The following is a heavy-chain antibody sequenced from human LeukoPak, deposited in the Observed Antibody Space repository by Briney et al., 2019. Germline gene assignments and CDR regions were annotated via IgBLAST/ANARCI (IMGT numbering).Heavy chain of an antibody. CDR2: IWYDGSNN. CDR3: AKEVGYDSSGYLRY. CDR1: GFTFSSYG. D-gene: IGHD3-22*01. J-gene: IGHJ4*02. V-gene: IGHV3-33*06. Sequence: GGSLRLSCAAYGFTFSSYGMHWVRPAPGKGREWVAVIWYDGSNNYYADSVKGRFTISRDNSQNTLYLQMNGLRAEDTAVYYCAKEVGYDSSGYLRYWGQGTLVTVSS.